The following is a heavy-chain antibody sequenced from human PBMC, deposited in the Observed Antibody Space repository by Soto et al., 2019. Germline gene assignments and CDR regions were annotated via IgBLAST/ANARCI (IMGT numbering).Heavy chain of an antibody. V-gene: IGHV3-30-3*01. CDR1: GFTFSSYA. D-gene: IGHD6-19*01. CDR2: ISYDGSNK. CDR3: ARALSGGWYFDN. J-gene: IGHJ4*02. Sequence: GGSLRLSCAASGFTFSSYAMSWVRQAPGKGLEWVAVISYDGSNKYYADSVKGRFTISRDNSKNRLYLQMNSLRAEDTAVYYCARALSGGWYFDNWGQGSLVTVSS.